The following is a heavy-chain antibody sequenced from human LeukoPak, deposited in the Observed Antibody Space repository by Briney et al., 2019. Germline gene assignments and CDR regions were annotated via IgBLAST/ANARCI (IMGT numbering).Heavy chain of an antibody. Sequence: GGVLRLSCAASGFTFSSYGMHWVRQAPGKGLEWVAVISYDGSNKYYADSVKGRFTISRDTSKNTLYLQMNSLRAEDTAVYYCAKEGYGYSGYGPNMNWFDPWGQGTLVTVSS. D-gene: IGHD5-12*01. CDR2: ISYDGSNK. CDR1: GFTFSSYG. J-gene: IGHJ5*02. V-gene: IGHV3-30*18. CDR3: AKEGYGYSGYGPNMNWFDP.